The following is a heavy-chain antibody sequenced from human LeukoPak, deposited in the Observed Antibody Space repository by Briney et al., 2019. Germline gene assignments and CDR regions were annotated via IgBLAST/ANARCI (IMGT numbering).Heavy chain of an antibody. Sequence: PGGSLRISCAVSRFTVTSNYMSWVRQAPGKGLEWVSVVYSGGTTYYADSVKGRFAISRDNSKNTLYLQMNSLRAEDTAVYYCASVGYDILTGYPSWFDPWGQGTLVTVSS. CDR2: VYSGGTT. D-gene: IGHD3-9*01. J-gene: IGHJ5*02. CDR1: RFTVTSNY. V-gene: IGHV3-53*01. CDR3: ASVGYDILTGYPSWFDP.